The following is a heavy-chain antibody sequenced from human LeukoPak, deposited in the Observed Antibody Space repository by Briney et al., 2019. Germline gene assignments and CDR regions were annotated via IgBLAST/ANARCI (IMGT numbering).Heavy chain of an antibody. V-gene: IGHV3-30*19. CDR3: ARGGLRYFDWLSPDF. J-gene: IGHJ4*02. D-gene: IGHD3-9*01. Sequence: GGSLRLSCAASGFTFSSYGMHWVRQAPGKGLEWVAVISYDGNGGNKYYADSVKGRFTISRDNSKNMLYLEMNGLRPEDTAVYFCARGGLRYFDWLSPDFWGQGTLVTVSA. CDR2: ISYDGNGGNK. CDR1: GFTFSSYG.